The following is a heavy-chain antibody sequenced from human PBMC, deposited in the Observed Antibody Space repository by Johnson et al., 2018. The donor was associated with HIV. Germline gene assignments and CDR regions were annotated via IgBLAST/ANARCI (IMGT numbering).Heavy chain of an antibody. D-gene: IGHD3-3*02. CDR2: ISYDGSST. Sequence: QVQLVESGGGVVRPGGSLRLSCAASGFTFSSYAMHWVRQAPGKGLEWVAVISYDGSSTSYAESVKGRFTISRDNAKNTLYLQMDSLGAEDTAVYYCARVQILADDVFNIWGQGTMVTVSS. CDR3: ARVQILADDVFNI. V-gene: IGHV3-30*04. CDR1: GFTFSSYA. J-gene: IGHJ3*02.